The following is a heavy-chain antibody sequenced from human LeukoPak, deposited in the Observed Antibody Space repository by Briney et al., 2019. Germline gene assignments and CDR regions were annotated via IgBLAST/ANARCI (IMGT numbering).Heavy chain of an antibody. Sequence: SQTLSLTCTVSGGSISSSSYYWGWIRQPPGKGLEWIGSIYYSGSTYYNPSLKSRVTISVDTSKNQFSLKLSSVTAADTAVYYCARPGRAVVESWGQGTLVTVSS. CDR1: GGSISSSSYY. D-gene: IGHD6-19*01. J-gene: IGHJ5*01. V-gene: IGHV4-39*01. CDR3: ARPGRAVVES. CDR2: IYYSGST.